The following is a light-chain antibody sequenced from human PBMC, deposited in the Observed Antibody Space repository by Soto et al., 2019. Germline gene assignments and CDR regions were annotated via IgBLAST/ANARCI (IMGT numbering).Light chain of an antibody. CDR3: QQYYSTLGT. CDR1: QSVLYSSNNKNY. J-gene: IGKJ1*01. CDR2: WAS. V-gene: IGKV4-1*01. Sequence: DIVMTQSPDSLAVSLGERATINCKSSQSVLYSSNNKNYIAWYQQKPGQPPKLLIYWASTRESGVPERFSGSGSGTDFTLTISSLQAEDVAVYYCQQYYSTLGTFGQGTKVDI.